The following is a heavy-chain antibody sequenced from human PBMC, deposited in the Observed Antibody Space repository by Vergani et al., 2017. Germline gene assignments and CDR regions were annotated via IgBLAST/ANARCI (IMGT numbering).Heavy chain of an antibody. CDR3: ARQVAVAGKWWGPYYYYGMDV. Sequence: EVQLVPSGAEVKKPGESLKISCKGSGYSFTSYWIGWVRQMPGKGLEWMGIIYPGDSDTRYSPSFQGQVTISADKSISTAYLQWSSLKASDTAMYYCARQVAVAGKWWGPYYYYGMDVWGQGTTVTVSS. J-gene: IGHJ6*02. D-gene: IGHD6-19*01. CDR1: GYSFTSYW. CDR2: IYPGDSDT. V-gene: IGHV5-51*01.